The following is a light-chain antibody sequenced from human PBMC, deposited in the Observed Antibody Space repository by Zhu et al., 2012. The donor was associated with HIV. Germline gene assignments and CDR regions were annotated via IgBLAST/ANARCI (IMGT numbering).Light chain of an antibody. V-gene: IGKV3-20*01. CDR2: GAS. Sequence: EIVLTQSPGTLSLSPGERATLSCRASQSVSFAYLAWYQQKPGQTPRLLIYGASTRATGIPDRFSGSGSGTDFTLAINRLQPEDFAVYYCQQYSNSQTFGQGTKVEIK. CDR3: QQYSNSQT. CDR1: QSVSFAY. J-gene: IGKJ1*01.